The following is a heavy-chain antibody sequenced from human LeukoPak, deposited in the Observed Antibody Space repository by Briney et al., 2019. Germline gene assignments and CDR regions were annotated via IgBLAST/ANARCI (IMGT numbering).Heavy chain of an antibody. J-gene: IGHJ5*02. Sequence: PSETLSLTCTVSGGSISSGYWNWIRQPPGKGLEWIGYIYYSGSTKYNPSLMSRVTISVDTSKNQFSLRLTSVTAADTAVYYCARRGGSGSSYCFDPWGQGTLVTVSP. CDR3: ARRGGSGSSYCFDP. CDR2: IYYSGST. D-gene: IGHD1-26*01. V-gene: IGHV4-59*01. CDR1: GGSISSGY.